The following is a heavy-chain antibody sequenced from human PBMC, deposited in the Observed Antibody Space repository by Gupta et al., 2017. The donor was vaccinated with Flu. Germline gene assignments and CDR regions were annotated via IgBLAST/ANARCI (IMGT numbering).Heavy chain of an antibody. CDR1: GGSFSGYY. J-gene: IGHJ2*01. D-gene: IGHD6-13*01. CDR2: INHSGST. CDR3: ARVDIAAAGSVRRRYFDL. V-gene: IGHV4-34*01. Sequence: QVQLQQWGAGLLKPSETLSLTCAVYGGSFSGYYWSWIRQPPGKGLEWIGEINHSGSTNYTKSRKRRGTISVDTSKNQFARKLSSVTAAETAVYDCARVDIAAAGSVRRRYFDLGGRGTLVTVYS.